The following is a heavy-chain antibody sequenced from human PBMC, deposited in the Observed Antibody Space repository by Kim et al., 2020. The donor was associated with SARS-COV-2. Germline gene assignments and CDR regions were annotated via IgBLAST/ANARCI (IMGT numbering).Heavy chain of an antibody. D-gene: IGHD3-10*01. CDR1: GGSISSYY. CDR3: ARDLGVLWFGELRVVGAFDI. J-gene: IGHJ3*02. CDR2: IYYSGST. V-gene: IGHV4-59*01. Sequence: SETLSLTCTVSGGSISSYYRSWIRQPPGKGLEWIGYIYYSGSTNYNPSLKSRVTISVDTSKNQFSLKLSSVTAADTAVYYCARDLGVLWFGELRVVGAFDIWGQGTMVTVSS.